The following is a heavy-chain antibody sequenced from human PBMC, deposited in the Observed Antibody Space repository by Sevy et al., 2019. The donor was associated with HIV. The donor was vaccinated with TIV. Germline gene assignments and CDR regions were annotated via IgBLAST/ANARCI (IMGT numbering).Heavy chain of an antibody. CDR1: GFTFSDYY. J-gene: IGHJ4*02. CDR2: ISSSGSNI. CDR3: ARDLHRGLSGSTSGY. Sequence: GGSLRLSCAASGFTFSDYYMSWIRQAPGKGLEWVSYISSSGSNIYYAGSVKGRFTGSRDNAKNSKYLQMNSLRAEDTALYYCARDLHRGLSGSTSGYWGQGTLVTVSS. D-gene: IGHD3-3*01. V-gene: IGHV3-11*01.